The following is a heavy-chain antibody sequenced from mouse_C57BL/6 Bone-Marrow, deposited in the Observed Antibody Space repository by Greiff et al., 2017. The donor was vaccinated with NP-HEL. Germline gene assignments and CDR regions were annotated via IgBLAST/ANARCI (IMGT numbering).Heavy chain of an antibody. CDR3: ARQGHWYFDV. J-gene: IGHJ1*03. Sequence: EVQRVESGGGLVKPGGSLKLSCAASGFTFRDYGMHWVRQAPEKGLEWVAYISSGSSTLYYADTVKGRFTISRDNAKNTLFLQMTSLRSEDTAMYYCARQGHWYFDVWGTGTTVTVSS. CDR1: GFTFRDYG. V-gene: IGHV5-17*01. CDR2: ISSGSSTL.